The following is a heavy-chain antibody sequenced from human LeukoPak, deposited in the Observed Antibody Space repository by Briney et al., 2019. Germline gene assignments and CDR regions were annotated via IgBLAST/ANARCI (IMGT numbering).Heavy chain of an antibody. CDR3: ATDESNSFFF. Sequence: GGSLRLSCAASGFTFSSYAMSWVRQAPGKGLEWVGRITSKTDGGITDSAAPVKGRFTVSRDDSKSTLFLQMSSLRTEDTAVYYCATDESNSFFFWGQGTLVTVSS. D-gene: IGHD2/OR15-2a*01. J-gene: IGHJ4*02. V-gene: IGHV3-15*01. CDR1: GFTFSSYA. CDR2: ITSKTDGGIT.